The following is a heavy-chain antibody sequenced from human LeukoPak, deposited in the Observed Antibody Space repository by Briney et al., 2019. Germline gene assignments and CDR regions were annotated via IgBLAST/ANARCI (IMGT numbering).Heavy chain of an antibody. CDR3: ARFGYVAAVDV. Sequence: PGGSLRLSCAASGFSFSAYWMTWVRQAPGKGLEWVANINRAGREKYYVDPVKGRFTTSRDTAKNLVSLQMNSLRAEDTAVYHCARFGYVAAVDVWGQGTPVTASS. D-gene: IGHD2-15*01. CDR2: INRAGREK. CDR1: GFSFSAYW. V-gene: IGHV3-7*01. J-gene: IGHJ4*02.